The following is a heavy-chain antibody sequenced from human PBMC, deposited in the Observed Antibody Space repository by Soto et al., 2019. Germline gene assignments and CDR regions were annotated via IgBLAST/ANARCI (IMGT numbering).Heavy chain of an antibody. CDR2: IYYSGST. Sequence: QLQLQESGPGLVKPSETLSLTCTVSGGSISSSSYYWGWIRQPPGKGLEWIGSIYYSGSTYYNPSLKSRVTISVDTSKNQFSLKLSSVTAADTAVYYCARHAIAARPSSYFDYWGQGTLVTVSS. J-gene: IGHJ4*02. D-gene: IGHD6-6*01. V-gene: IGHV4-39*01. CDR1: GGSISSSSYY. CDR3: ARHAIAARPSSYFDY.